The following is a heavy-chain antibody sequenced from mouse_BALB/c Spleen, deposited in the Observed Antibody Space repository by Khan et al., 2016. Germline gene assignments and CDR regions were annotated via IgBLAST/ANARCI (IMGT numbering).Heavy chain of an antibody. Sequence: EVELVESGGGLVKPGGSLKFSCAASGFTFSSYAMSWVRQTPEKRLEWVASISNGGTTYYPDSVKGRFTISRDDARNILYLQMNSLRSEDTAIYYCAREENALDYWGQGTSVTVSS. J-gene: IGHJ4*01. CDR3: AREENALDY. CDR2: ISNGGTT. V-gene: IGHV5-6-5*01. CDR1: GFTFSSYA.